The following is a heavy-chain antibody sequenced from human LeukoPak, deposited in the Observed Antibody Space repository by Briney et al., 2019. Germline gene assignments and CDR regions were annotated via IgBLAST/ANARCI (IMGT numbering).Heavy chain of an antibody. Sequence: ASMKVSCKASGYTFTNFDINWVRQATGQGLEWMGIINPSGGSTSYAQKFQGRVTMTRDTSTSTVYMELSSLRSEDTAVYYCARAVDSSGYYYAYWGQGTLVTVSS. D-gene: IGHD3-22*01. CDR1: GYTFTNFD. J-gene: IGHJ4*02. CDR2: INPSGGST. V-gene: IGHV1-46*01. CDR3: ARAVDSSGYYYAY.